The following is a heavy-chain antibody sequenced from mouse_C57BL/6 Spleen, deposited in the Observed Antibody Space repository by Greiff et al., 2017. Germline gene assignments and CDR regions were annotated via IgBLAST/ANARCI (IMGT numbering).Heavy chain of an antibody. Sequence: VQLQQPGAELVMPGASVKLSCKASGYTFTSYWMHWVKQRPGQGLEWIGEIDPSDSYTNYNQKFKGKSTLTVDKSSSTAYMQLSSLTSEDSAVYYCARKDSVWGQGTTLTVSS. D-gene: IGHD3-2*02. CDR3: ARKDSV. CDR1: GYTFTSYW. J-gene: IGHJ2*01. CDR2: IDPSDSYT. V-gene: IGHV1-69*01.